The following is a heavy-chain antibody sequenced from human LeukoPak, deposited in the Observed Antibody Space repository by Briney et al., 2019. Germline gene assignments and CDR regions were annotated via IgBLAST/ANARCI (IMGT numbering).Heavy chain of an antibody. V-gene: IGHV4-59*01. J-gene: IGHJ4*02. CDR2: LYHSGSP. CDR3: ATLTGTTYPYYFDF. Sequence: SETLSLTCTVSGASIRHYYWSWIRQPPGKGLEWIGNLYHSGSPNYNPSLKSRVTISIDPAKNQFSLRLRSVTAADTAVYYCATLTGTTYPYYFDFWGQATLVTVSS. D-gene: IGHD1-20*01. CDR1: GASIRHYY.